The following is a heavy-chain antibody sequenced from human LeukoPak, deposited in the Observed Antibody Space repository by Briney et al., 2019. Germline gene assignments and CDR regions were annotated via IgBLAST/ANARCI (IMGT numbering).Heavy chain of an antibody. CDR2: INAGNGNT. Sequence: ASVKVSCKASGYTFTSYAMHWVRQAPGQRLEWMGWINAGNGNTKYSQKFQGRVTITRDTSASTAYMELSSLRSEDTAVYYCARAGYYDILTGYSDLLFDYWGQGTLVTVSS. CDR1: GYTFTSYA. CDR3: ARAGYYDILTGYSDLLFDY. J-gene: IGHJ4*02. D-gene: IGHD3-9*01. V-gene: IGHV1-3*01.